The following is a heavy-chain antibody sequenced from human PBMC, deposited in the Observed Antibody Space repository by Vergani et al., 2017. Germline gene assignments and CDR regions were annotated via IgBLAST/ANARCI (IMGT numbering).Heavy chain of an antibody. CDR3: ARETVVAASGFFDL. D-gene: IGHD2-15*01. J-gene: IGHJ2*01. CDR2: ISSSSSYI. V-gene: IGHV3-21*01. CDR1: GFTFSSYS. Sequence: EVQLVESGGGLVKPGGSLRLSCAASGFTFSSYSMNWVRQAPGKGLEWVSSISSSSSYIYYADSVKGRVTISRDNAKNSLYLQMNSLRAEDTAVYYCARETVVAASGFFDLWGRGTLVTVSS.